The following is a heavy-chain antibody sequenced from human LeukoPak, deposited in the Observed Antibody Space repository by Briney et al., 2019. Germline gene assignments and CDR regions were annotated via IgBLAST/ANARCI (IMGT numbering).Heavy chain of an antibody. CDR1: GFTFSSYG. J-gene: IGHJ4*02. CDR2: ISYDGSNK. V-gene: IGHV3-30*18. Sequence: PGGSLRLSCAASGFTFSSYGMHWVRQAPGKGLEWVAVISYDGSNKYYADSVKGRFTISRDNSKNTLYLQMNSLRAEDTAVYYCAKQSRTIFGVVTLDYWGQGTLVTVSS. D-gene: IGHD3-3*01. CDR3: AKQSRTIFGVVTLDY.